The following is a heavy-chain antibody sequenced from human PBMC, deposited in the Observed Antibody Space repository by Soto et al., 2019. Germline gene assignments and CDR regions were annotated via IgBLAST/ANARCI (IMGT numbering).Heavy chain of an antibody. V-gene: IGHV1-18*01. CDR3: ARVRGDIVVVPAATTYYYYGMDV. CDR2: ISAYNGNT. D-gene: IGHD2-2*01. J-gene: IGHJ6*02. Sequence: QVQLVQSGADVKKPGASVKVSCKASGYTFTSYGISWVRQAPGQGLEWMGWISAYNGNTNYAQKVQGRVTMTTHTSTSTAYMELRSLRSDDTAVYYCARVRGDIVVVPAATTYYYYGMDVWGQGTTVTVSS. CDR1: GYTFTSYG.